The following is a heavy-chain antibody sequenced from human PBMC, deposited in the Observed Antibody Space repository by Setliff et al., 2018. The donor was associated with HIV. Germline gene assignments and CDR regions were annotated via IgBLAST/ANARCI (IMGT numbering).Heavy chain of an antibody. CDR3: ARDRYYDGSGYYWFDAFDI. V-gene: IGHV1-2*02. CDR2: INPNSGGT. Sequence: ASVKVSCKASGYTFTGYYMHWVRQAPGQGLEWMGWINPNSGGTNYAQKFQGRVTMTRDTSISTAYMELSRLRSDDTAVYYCARDRYYDGSGYYWFDAFDIWGQGTMVTVSS. J-gene: IGHJ3*02. CDR1: GYTFTGYY. D-gene: IGHD3-22*01.